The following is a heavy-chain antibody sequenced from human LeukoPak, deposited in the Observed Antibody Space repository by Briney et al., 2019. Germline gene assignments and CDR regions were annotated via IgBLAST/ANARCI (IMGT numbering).Heavy chain of an antibody. CDR1: GSTFSSYE. V-gene: IGHV3-48*03. J-gene: IGHJ4*02. CDR2: ISSSGSTI. D-gene: IGHD5-18*01. CDR3: ARDQGYSYGDDLFDY. Sequence: PGGSLRLSSAASGSTFSSYEMNWVRQAPGKGLEWVSYISSSGSTIYYADSVKGRFTISRDNAKNSLYLQMNSLRAEDTAVYYCARDQGYSYGDDLFDYWGQGTLVTVSS.